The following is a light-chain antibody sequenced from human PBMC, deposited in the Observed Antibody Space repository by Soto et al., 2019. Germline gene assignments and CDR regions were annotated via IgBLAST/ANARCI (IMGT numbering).Light chain of an antibody. CDR2: DVT. CDR3: SSYTTGRTYV. J-gene: IGLJ1*01. Sequence: QSALTQPASVSGSPGQSITISCSGATSDVGAYNHVSWFQHHPGKAPKLMIYDVTNRPSGVSNRFSASKSGNTASLTISGLQAEDEADYYCSSYTTGRTYVFGTWTKLTVL. V-gene: IGLV2-14*03. CDR1: TSDVGAYNH.